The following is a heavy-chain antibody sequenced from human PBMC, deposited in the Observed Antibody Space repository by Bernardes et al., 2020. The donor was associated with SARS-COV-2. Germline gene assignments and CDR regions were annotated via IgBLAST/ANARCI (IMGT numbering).Heavy chain of an antibody. CDR1: GYTFTSYG. CDR3: ARVHDPGLFLEWLFHFDYWGQGTLVTVSSASTKGPSVFPHRTGAVTYFDY. J-gene: IGHJ4*02. CDR2: ISAYNGNT. D-gene: IGHD3-3*01. V-gene: IGHV1-18*04. Sequence: ASVKVSCKASGYTFTSYGISWVRQAPGQGLEWMGWISAYNGNTNYAQKLQGRVTMTTDTSTSTAYMELRSLRSDDTAVYYCARVHDPGLFLEWLFHFDYWGQGTLVTVSSASTKGPSVFPHRTGAVTYFDYWGQGTLVTVSS.